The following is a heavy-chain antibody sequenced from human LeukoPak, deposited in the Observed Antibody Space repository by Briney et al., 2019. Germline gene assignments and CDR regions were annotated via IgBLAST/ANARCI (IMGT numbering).Heavy chain of an antibody. CDR2: TSSSDAGT. J-gene: IGHJ4*02. D-gene: IGHD2-2*01. CDR3: ARVWTVVVPGPLDY. V-gene: IGHV3-23*01. Sequence: GGSPRLSCAASGFTFSSYGMSWVRQTPGKGLEWVAATSSSDAGTYHADSVRGRFTISRDNSENTLYLQMNSLRAEDTAVYYCARVWTVVVPGPLDYWGQGTLVTVSS. CDR1: GFTFSSYG.